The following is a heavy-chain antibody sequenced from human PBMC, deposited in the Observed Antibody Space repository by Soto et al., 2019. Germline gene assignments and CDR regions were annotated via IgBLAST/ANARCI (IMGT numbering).Heavy chain of an antibody. CDR3: AREKIGYYYDSSGYYYEAPDAFDI. D-gene: IGHD3-22*01. Sequence: ASVKVSCKASGYTFTSYAMHWVRQAPGQRLEWMGWINADNGNTKYAQKLQGRVTMTTDTSTSTAYMELRSLRSDDTVVYYCAREKIGYYYDSSGYYYEAPDAFDIWGQGTMVTVS. V-gene: IGHV1-3*01. J-gene: IGHJ3*02. CDR2: INADNGNT. CDR1: GYTFTSYA.